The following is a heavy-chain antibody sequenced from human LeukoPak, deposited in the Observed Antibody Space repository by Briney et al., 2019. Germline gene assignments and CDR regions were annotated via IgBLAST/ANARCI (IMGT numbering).Heavy chain of an antibody. CDR2: IWYDGSNK. CDR1: GFTFSSYG. CDR3: AKDQNSGYDIIDY. D-gene: IGHD5-12*01. Sequence: GGSLRLSCAASGFTFSSYGMHWVRQAPGKGLEWVAVIWYDGSNKYYADSVKGRFTISRDNSKNTLYLQMNSLRAEDTAVYYCAKDQNSGYDIIDYWGQGTLVTVSS. J-gene: IGHJ4*02. V-gene: IGHV3-33*06.